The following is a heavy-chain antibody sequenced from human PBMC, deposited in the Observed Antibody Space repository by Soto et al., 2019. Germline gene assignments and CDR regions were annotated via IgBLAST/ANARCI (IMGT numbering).Heavy chain of an antibody. CDR1: GFKFGSYG. V-gene: IGHV3-30*18. Sequence: QVQLVESGGGVVQPGRSLRLSCAGSGFKFGSYGMHWVRQAPGKGLEWVAVTSYDGGNPQYADSVKGRFTISRDKSTNTLYLQMDSLRTDDTAVYYCAKDLSTLGRNCLEYWGQGTLVTVSS. CDR3: AKDLSTLGRNCLEY. J-gene: IGHJ4*02. D-gene: IGHD2-2*01. CDR2: TSYDGGNP.